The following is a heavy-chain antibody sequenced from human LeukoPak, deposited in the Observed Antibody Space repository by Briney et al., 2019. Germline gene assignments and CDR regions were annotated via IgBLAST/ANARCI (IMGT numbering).Heavy chain of an antibody. V-gene: IGHV3-21*01. CDR1: GFTFSSYS. CDR2: ISSSSNYI. J-gene: IGHJ4*02. CDR3: ARSHIVVVTAIGY. D-gene: IGHD2-21*02. Sequence: NPGGSLRLSCAASGFTFSSYSMNWVRQAPGKGLEWVSSISSSSNYIYYADSVKGRFTISRDNAKNSLYLQMNSLRAEDSAVYYCARSHIVVVTAIGYWRQGTLVTVSS.